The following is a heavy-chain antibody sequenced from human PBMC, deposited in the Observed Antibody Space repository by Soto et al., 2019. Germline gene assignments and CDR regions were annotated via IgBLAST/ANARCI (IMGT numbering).Heavy chain of an antibody. V-gene: IGHV4-4*07. CDR3: ARDGLSMDYDFWSGYYGLFDN. Sequence: SETLSLTCTVSGGSISSYYWSWIRQPAGKGLEWIGRIYTSGSTNYNPSLKSRVTMSVDTSKNQFSLKLSSVTAADTAVYYCARDGLSMDYDFWSGYYGLFDNWGQGTLVTVSS. CDR1: GGSISSYY. D-gene: IGHD3-3*01. J-gene: IGHJ4*02. CDR2: IYTSGST.